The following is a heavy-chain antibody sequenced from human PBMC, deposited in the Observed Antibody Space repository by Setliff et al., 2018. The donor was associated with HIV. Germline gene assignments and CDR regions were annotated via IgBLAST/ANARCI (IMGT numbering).Heavy chain of an antibody. D-gene: IGHD1-26*01. Sequence: ASETLSLTCTVSGGSISSHYWGWIRQPPGKGLEWIGHIYYSGSTQYNPSLKSRIAISVDTSKDQLSLTVNSVTAADTATYYCAIDNRGGVGAPYYFDYWGQGARVTVSS. CDR1: GGSISSHY. CDR3: AIDNRGGVGAPYYFDY. V-gene: IGHV4-59*06. CDR2: IYYSGST. J-gene: IGHJ4*02.